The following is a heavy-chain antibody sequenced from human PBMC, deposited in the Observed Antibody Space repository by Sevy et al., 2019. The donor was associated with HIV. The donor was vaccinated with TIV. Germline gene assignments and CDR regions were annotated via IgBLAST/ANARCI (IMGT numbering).Heavy chain of an antibody. D-gene: IGHD3-16*01. V-gene: IGHV1-18*01. CDR1: GYTLITYG. CDR2: ISAYKGNT. J-gene: IGHJ4*02. CDR3: ARDEGGNLDY. Sequence: ASVKVSCKASGYTLITYGISWLRQAPGQGLEWMGRISAYKGNTNYEQKLQGRVTMSTDTFTSTAYMEMRSLRSDDTAVYYCARDEGGNLDYWGQGTLVTVSS.